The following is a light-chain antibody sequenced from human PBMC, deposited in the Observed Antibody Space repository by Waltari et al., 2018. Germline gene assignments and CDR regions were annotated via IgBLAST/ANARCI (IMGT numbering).Light chain of an antibody. CDR1: QRVLYSSNSQNY. J-gene: IGKJ1*01. V-gene: IGKV4-1*01. Sequence: DIVMTQSPDSLAVSLGERVTINCKSRQRVLYSSNSQNYLAWYQQKPGQPPKLLIYWASARESGVPDRFSGSESGTDFTLTISSLQAEDVAVYYCQQYYDIPWTFGQGTKVEIK. CDR2: WAS. CDR3: QQYYDIPWT.